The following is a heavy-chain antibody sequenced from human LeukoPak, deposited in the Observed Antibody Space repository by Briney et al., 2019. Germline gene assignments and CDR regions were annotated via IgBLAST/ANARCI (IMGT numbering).Heavy chain of an antibody. D-gene: IGHD3-22*01. Sequence: GGSLRLSCAASGFTFSSYAMSWVRQAPGKGLEWVSAISGSGGSTYYADSVKGRITISRDNSKNTLYLQMNSLRAEDTAVYYCAKVGLYYYDSSGSSYWGQGTLVTVSS. CDR3: AKVGLYYYDSSGSSY. V-gene: IGHV3-23*01. J-gene: IGHJ4*02. CDR2: ISGSGGST. CDR1: GFTFSSYA.